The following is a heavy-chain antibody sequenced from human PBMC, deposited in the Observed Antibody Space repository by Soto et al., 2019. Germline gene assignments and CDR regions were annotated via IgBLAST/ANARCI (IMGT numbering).Heavy chain of an antibody. CDR2: ISYDGSNK. D-gene: IGHD3-3*01. CDR1: GFTFSSYA. Sequence: QVQLVESGGGVVPPGRSLRISCAGSGFTFSSYAIHWVRQAPGKGLEWVAVISYDGSNKYYGDSVKGRFTISRDNSKNTLYLQMNSLRAEDTAVYYCARGYDFWSGYYFPRNDYCYYGMDVWGQGTTV. CDR3: ARGYDFWSGYYFPRNDYCYYGMDV. V-gene: IGHV3-30-3*01. J-gene: IGHJ6*02.